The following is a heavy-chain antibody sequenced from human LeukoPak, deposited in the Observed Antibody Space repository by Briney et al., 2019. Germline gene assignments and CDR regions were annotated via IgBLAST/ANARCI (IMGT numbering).Heavy chain of an antibody. CDR3: VRDSYSNYFDY. Sequence: GGSLRLSCAASGFTFSSYRVNWVRQAPGEGLEWVSFISSSSSYIDYADSVKGRFTISRDNAKNSLYLQMNSLRAEDTAVYYCVRDSYSNYFDYWGQGTLVTVSS. J-gene: IGHJ4*02. CDR2: ISSSSSYI. CDR1: GFTFSSYR. D-gene: IGHD4-11*01. V-gene: IGHV3-21*01.